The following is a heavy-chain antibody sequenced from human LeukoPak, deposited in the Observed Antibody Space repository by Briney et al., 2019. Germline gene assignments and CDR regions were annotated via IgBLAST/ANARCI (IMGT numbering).Heavy chain of an antibody. CDR2: ISAYNGNT. V-gene: IGHV1-18*01. Sequence: GASVKVSCKASGYTFTSYGISWVRQAPGQGLEWMGWISAYNGNTNYAQKLQGRVTMTTDTSKRTAYMELRSLRSDDTAVYYCARALYCSSTSCYTVHWYFDLWGRGTLVTVSS. J-gene: IGHJ2*01. CDR1: GYTFTSYG. D-gene: IGHD2-2*02. CDR3: ARALYCSSTSCYTVHWYFDL.